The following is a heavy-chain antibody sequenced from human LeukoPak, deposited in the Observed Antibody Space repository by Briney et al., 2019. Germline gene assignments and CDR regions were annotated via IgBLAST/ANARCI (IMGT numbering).Heavy chain of an antibody. CDR2: VSGSGGST. J-gene: IGHJ4*02. D-gene: IGHD1-26*01. CDR3: AKGPSGSSPYYFDY. V-gene: IGHV3-23*01. Sequence: PGGSLRLSCAASGFTFSSYAMSWVRQAPGKGLQWVSVVSGSGGSTNYADSVKGRFTISRDNSKNTLHLQMNSLRAEDTAVYYCAKGPSGSSPYYFDYWGQGTLVTVSS. CDR1: GFTFSSYA.